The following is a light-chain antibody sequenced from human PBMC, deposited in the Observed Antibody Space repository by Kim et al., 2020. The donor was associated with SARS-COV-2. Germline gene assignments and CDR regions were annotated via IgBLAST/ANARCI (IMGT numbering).Light chain of an antibody. Sequence: RQRVTISCSGSSSNIGNNAVNWYQQLPGKAPKLLIYYDNQLPSGVSDRFSGSKSGTSASLAISVLQSEDEADYYCAAWDDRLNGPVFGGGTQLTVL. CDR2: YDN. J-gene: IGLJ3*02. CDR3: AAWDDRLNGPV. CDR1: SSNIGNNA. V-gene: IGLV1-36*01.